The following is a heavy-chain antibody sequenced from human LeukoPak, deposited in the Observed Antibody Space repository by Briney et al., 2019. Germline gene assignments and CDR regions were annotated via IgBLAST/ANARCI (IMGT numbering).Heavy chain of an antibody. V-gene: IGHV3-9*01. CDR2: ISGNRNSI. CDR1: GFSFEDYS. CDR3: ARRGFCGGNCYLSPFDY. Sequence: PGGSLRLSCTASGFSFEDYSIHWVRQAPGQGLEWVSGISGNRNSIQYAESVKGRFAISRDNAKNSLYLQMNSLRAEDTAFYYCARRGFCGGNCYLSPFDYWGQGALVTVSS. J-gene: IGHJ4*02. D-gene: IGHD2-21*01.